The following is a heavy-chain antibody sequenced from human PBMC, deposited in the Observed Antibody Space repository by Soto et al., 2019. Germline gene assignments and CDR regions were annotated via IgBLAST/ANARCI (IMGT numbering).Heavy chain of an antibody. Sequence: GGSLRLSCAASGFTFSSYAMSWVRQAPGKGLEWVSAISGSGGSTYYADSVKGRFTISRDNSKNTLYLQMNSLRAEDTAVYYCAKDSGWVDYYYGMDVWGQGTTVTVSS. V-gene: IGHV3-23*01. CDR1: GFTFSSYA. D-gene: IGHD6-19*01. CDR3: AKDSGWVDYYYGMDV. J-gene: IGHJ6*02. CDR2: ISGSGGST.